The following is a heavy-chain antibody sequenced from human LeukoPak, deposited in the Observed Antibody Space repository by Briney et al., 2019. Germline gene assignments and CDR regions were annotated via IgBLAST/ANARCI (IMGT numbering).Heavy chain of an antibody. V-gene: IGHV4-38-2*02. CDR1: GYSISSGYY. Sequence: SETLSLTCTVSGYSISSGYYWGWIRQPPGKGLEWIGSIYHSGSTYYNPSLKSRVTISVDTSKNQFSLKLSSVTAADPAVYYCARDLDTIFGVVNYYYMDVWGKGTTVTVSS. D-gene: IGHD3-3*01. J-gene: IGHJ6*03. CDR3: ARDLDTIFGVVNYYYMDV. CDR2: IYHSGST.